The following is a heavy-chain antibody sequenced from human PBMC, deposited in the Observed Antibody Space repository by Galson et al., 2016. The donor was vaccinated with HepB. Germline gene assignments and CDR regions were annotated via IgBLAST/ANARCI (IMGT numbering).Heavy chain of an antibody. CDR1: GDSISSASYY. D-gene: IGHD2-2*01. CDR3: ARLTRDYQWYFDL. CDR2: VYYRGST. V-gene: IGHV4-39*01. Sequence: SETLSLTCTVSGDSISSASYYWGWIRQPPGKGLEWIGNVYYRGSTYYNPSLKSRVTISVDTSKNQFSLKLSSVTTADTAVYYCARLTRDYQWYFDLWGRGSLVTVSS. J-gene: IGHJ2*01.